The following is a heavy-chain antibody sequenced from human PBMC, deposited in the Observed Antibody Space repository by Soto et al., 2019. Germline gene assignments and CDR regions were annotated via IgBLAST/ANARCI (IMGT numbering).Heavy chain of an antibody. Sequence: PGGSLRLSCAASGFTFSSYGMHWVRQAPGKGLEWVAVIWYDGSNKYYADSVKGRFTISRDNSESTLFLQMISLRAEDTAMYYCACAYGRDLFAFCGQGALVPVSS. CDR1: GFTFSSYG. V-gene: IGHV3-33*01. CDR2: IWYDGSNK. J-gene: IGHJ4*02. D-gene: IGHD2-21*01. CDR3: ACAYGRDLFAF.